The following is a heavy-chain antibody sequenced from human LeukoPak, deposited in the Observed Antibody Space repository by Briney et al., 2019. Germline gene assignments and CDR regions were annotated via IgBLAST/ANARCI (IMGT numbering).Heavy chain of an antibody. V-gene: IGHV3-23*01. D-gene: IGHD6-19*01. CDR2: ISGSGGST. Sequence: GGSLRLSCVGSGFTFSSYAMSWVRQAPGKGLEWVSAISGSGGSTYYADSVKGRFTISRDNSKNTLYLQMNSLRAEDTAVYYCAKVPHGGWYHFDYWGQGTLVTVSS. CDR1: GFTFSSYA. CDR3: AKVPHGGWYHFDY. J-gene: IGHJ4*02.